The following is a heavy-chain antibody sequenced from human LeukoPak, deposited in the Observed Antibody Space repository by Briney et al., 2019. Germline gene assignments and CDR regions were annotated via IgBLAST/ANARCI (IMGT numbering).Heavy chain of an antibody. J-gene: IGHJ4*02. CDR3: ARGQRYSYGFPPDY. CDR2: IYYSGST. V-gene: IGHV4-31*03. D-gene: IGHD5-18*01. Sequence: SETLSLTCTVSGGSISSGGYYWSWIRQHPGTGLEWIGYIYYSGSTYYNPSLKSRVTISVDTSKNQFSLKLSSVTAADTAVYYCARGQRYSYGFPPDYWGQGTLVTVSS. CDR1: GGSISSGGYY.